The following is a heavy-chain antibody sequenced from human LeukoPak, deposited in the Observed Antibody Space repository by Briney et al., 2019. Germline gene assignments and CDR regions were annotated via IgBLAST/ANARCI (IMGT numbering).Heavy chain of an antibody. J-gene: IGHJ4*02. CDR2: ISDSGNT. CDR1: GFTLSSYA. Sequence: PGGSLRLSCAASGFTLSSYAMSWVRQAPGKGLEWVSAISDSGNTYHADSVKGRFTISRDNSKNTLYLQMNSLRAEDTAVYYCAKRSAESSGYFNYWGQGILVTVSS. D-gene: IGHD6-19*01. V-gene: IGHV3-23*01. CDR3: AKRSAESSGYFNY.